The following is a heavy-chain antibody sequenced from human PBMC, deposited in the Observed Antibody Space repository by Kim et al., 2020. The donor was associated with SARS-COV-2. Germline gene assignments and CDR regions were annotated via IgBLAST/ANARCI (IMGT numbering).Heavy chain of an antibody. J-gene: IGHJ6*02. V-gene: IGHV3-43*02. D-gene: IGHD5-18*01. CDR2: ISGDGGST. CDR3: AKDIVRDTAMADAGYYYYYGMDV. Sequence: GGSLRLSCAASGFTFDDYAMHWVRQAPGKGLEWVSLISGDGGSTYYADSVKGRFTISRDNSKNSLYLQMNSLRTEDTALYYCAKDIVRDTAMADAGYYYYYGMDVWGQGTTVTVSS. CDR1: GFTFDDYA.